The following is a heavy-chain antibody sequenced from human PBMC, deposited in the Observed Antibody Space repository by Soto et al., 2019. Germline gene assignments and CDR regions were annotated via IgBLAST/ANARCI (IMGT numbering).Heavy chain of an antibody. CDR1: GFTFSSYG. D-gene: IGHD3-22*01. CDR3: AKTTDRSGYNSRFDY. Sequence: GGSLRLSCAASGFTFSSYGMHWVRQAPGKGLEWVAVISYDGSNKYHADSVKGRFTISRDNSKNTLYLQMNSLRVEDTAVYYCAKTTDRSGYNSRFDYWDQGPLVTVSS. V-gene: IGHV3-30*18. J-gene: IGHJ4*02. CDR2: ISYDGSNK.